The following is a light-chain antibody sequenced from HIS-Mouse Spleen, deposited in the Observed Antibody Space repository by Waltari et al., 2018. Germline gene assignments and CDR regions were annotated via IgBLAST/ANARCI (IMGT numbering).Light chain of an antibody. Sequence: QSALTQPASVSGSPGQSITISCTGTSSDVGGYNYVSWYQQHPGKAPKLMSYDVSNRPSGVSTRFSGSTSGNTASLTISGLRAEDEADYYCSSYTSSSTYVFGTGTKVTVL. J-gene: IGLJ1*01. V-gene: IGLV2-14*03. CDR2: DVS. CDR3: SSYTSSSTYV. CDR1: SSDVGGYNY.